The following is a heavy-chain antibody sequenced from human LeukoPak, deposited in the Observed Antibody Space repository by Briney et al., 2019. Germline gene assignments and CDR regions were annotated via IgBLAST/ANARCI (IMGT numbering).Heavy chain of an antibody. CDR1: GFTFSSYS. CDR3: ARARDSAGGYDY. Sequence: KAGGSLRLSCAASGFTFSSYSMNWVRQAPGKGLEWVSSISSSSSYIYYADSVKGRFTISRDNAKNSLYLQMNSLRAEDTAVYYCARARDSAGGYDYWGQGTLVTVSS. D-gene: IGHD1-26*01. J-gene: IGHJ4*02. CDR2: ISSSSSYI. V-gene: IGHV3-21*01.